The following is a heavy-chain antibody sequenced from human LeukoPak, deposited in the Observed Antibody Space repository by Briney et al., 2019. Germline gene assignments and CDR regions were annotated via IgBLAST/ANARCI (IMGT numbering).Heavy chain of an antibody. J-gene: IGHJ4*02. CDR3: ARGVYIAAAQYGY. V-gene: IGHV4-59*01. CDR1: GGSISSYY. CDR2: IYYSGTT. Sequence: PSETLSLTCTVSGGSISSYYWSRIRQPPGKGLEWIGYIYYSGTTNYNPSLKSRVTIAVDTSKNQFSLKLSSVTAADTAVYYCARGVYIAAAQYGYWGQGTLVTVSS. D-gene: IGHD6-13*01.